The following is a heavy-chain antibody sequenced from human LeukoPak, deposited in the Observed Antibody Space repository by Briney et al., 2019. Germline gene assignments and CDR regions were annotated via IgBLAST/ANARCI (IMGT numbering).Heavy chain of an antibody. CDR2: ITGNDDAT. V-gene: IGHV3-23*01. D-gene: IGHD5-12*01. Sequence: GGSLRLSCAASGFTFSTSAMTWVRQAPGEGLEWVSTITGNDDATYYADSVKGRFTISRDISKTTAYLQMNSLRVDDPAVYFCAKGATLYRGYPPGSWGQGTPGNVSS. CDR3: AKGATLYRGYPPGS. J-gene: IGHJ5*02. CDR1: GFTFSTSA.